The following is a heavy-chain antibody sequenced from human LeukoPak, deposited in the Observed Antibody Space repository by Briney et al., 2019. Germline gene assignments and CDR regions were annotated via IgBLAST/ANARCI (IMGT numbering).Heavy chain of an antibody. Sequence: GGSLRLSCAASGFTFDDYGMSWVRQAPGKGLEWVSGINWNGGSTVYADSVKGRFTISRDNAKNSLYLQMNSLRAEDTALYHCARGGYSYGTENYYYGMDVWGQGTTVTVSS. CDR1: GFTFDDYG. CDR2: INWNGGST. V-gene: IGHV3-20*01. CDR3: ARGGYSYGTENYYYGMDV. J-gene: IGHJ6*02. D-gene: IGHD5-18*01.